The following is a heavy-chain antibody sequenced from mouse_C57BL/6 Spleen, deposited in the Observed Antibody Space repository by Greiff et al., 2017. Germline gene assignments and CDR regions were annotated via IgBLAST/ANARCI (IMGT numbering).Heavy chain of an antibody. CDR3: ARDYDGNY. Sequence: VQLQQSGPELVKPGASAKISCKASGYAFSSSWMNWVKQRPGKGLEWIGRIYPGDGDTNYNGKLKGKATLTADKSSSTAYMQLSSLTSEDSAVYFCARDYDGNYWGQGTTLTVSS. J-gene: IGHJ2*01. CDR1: GYAFSSSW. V-gene: IGHV1-82*01. CDR2: IYPGDGDT. D-gene: IGHD1-1*01.